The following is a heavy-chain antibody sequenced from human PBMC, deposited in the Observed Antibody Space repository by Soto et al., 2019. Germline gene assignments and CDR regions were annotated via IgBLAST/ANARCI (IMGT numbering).Heavy chain of an antibody. Sequence: QVQLVQSGAEVKEPGASVKVSCKTSGYMFTAYYIHWVRQAPGQGLEWMGYINPSSGGPISAQKCQARVTLSRYTSTRTAYMELSNQRSDDTAMYYCARDQPRQYDVQSIEDYWGQGTLVTVS. J-gene: IGHJ4*02. CDR3: ARDQPRQYDVQSIEDY. D-gene: IGHD3-3*01. CDR2: INPSSGGP. V-gene: IGHV1-2*02. CDR1: GYMFTAYY.